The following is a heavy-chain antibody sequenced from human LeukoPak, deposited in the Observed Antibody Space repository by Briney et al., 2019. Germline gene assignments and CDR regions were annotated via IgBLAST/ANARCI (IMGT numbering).Heavy chain of an antibody. CDR2: IYDSGNT. CDR3: ATRRGFELFFDL. D-gene: IGHD3-10*01. CDR1: GPFIKTYY. J-gene: IGHJ4*02. V-gene: IGHV4-59*01. Sequence: SETLSLTCTVSGPFIKTYYWSWIRQVPGKGLEWIGHIYDSGNTNYNPSLKSRVTILADTSKSQFSLKLNSVTAANTAVYFCATRRGFELFFDLWGQGTRVTVSS.